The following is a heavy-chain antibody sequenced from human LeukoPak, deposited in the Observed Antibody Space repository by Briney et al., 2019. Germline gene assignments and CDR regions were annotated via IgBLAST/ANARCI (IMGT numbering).Heavy chain of an antibody. Sequence: SETLSLTCTVSGGSISSYYWNWIRQPPGKGLEWIGYIYYSGSTSYNPSLKSRVTISVDTSKNQFSLTLSSVTAADTAVYYCARAGRTDGYKSYFDYWGQGTLVTVSS. J-gene: IGHJ4*02. CDR2: IYYSGST. D-gene: IGHD5-24*01. CDR1: GGSISSYY. CDR3: ARAGRTDGYKSYFDY. V-gene: IGHV4-59*01.